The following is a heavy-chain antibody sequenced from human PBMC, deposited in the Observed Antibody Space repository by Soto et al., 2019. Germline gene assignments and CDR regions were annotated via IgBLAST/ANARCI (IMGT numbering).Heavy chain of an antibody. D-gene: IGHD3-10*01. V-gene: IGHV1-8*01. Sequence: QVQLVQSGAEVKKPGASVKVSCKASGYTFTSYDINWVRQATGQGLEWMGWMNPNSGNTGYPQKFQGRVTMTRNTSISTAYMELSSLRFEDTAVYYCARSPPRVERNNYAGSWFDPWGQGTLVTVSS. CDR3: ARSPPRVERNNYAGSWFDP. CDR2: MNPNSGNT. J-gene: IGHJ5*02. CDR1: GYTFTSYD.